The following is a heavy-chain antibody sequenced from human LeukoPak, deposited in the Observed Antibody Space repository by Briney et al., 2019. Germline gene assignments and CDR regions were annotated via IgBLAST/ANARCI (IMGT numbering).Heavy chain of an antibody. J-gene: IGHJ1*01. CDR3: AGRTVTPYYHDSSGFHLQY. CDR1: GFTFSSRDW. D-gene: IGHD3-22*01. V-gene: IGHV3-7*03. CDR2: IKQDGSEK. Sequence: PGGSLRLSCVASGFTFSSRDWMTWVRQAPGKGLEWVANIKQDGSEKNYVDSVKGRFTISRDNSKNTLYLQMNSLRAEDTAVYYCAGRTVTPYYHDSSGFHLQYWGQGTLVTVSS.